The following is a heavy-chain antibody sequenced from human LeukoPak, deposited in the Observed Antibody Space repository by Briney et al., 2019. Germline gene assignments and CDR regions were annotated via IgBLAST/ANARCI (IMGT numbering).Heavy chain of an antibody. V-gene: IGHV3-43*02. CDR3: ARTGGSRRDFHH. D-gene: IGHD1-14*01. CDR2: ISGDGGNT. Sequence: GGSLRLSCAASGFTFDDYAVHWVRQAPGKGLQWVSLISGDGGNTYYADSVKGRFTISRDNSKNSLYLQMNSLRNEDTALYYCARTGGSRRDFHHWGQGTLVTVSS. CDR1: GFTFDDYA. J-gene: IGHJ1*01.